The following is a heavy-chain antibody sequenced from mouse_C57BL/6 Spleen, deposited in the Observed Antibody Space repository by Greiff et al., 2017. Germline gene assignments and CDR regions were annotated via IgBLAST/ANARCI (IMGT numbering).Heavy chain of an antibody. CDR2: IDPETGGT. Sequence: VQLQQSGAELVRPGASVTLSCKASGYTFTDYEMHWVKQTPVHGLEWIGAIDPETGGTAYNQKFKGKAILTADKSSSTAYMELRSLTSEDSAVYYCTRPGGGYVAWFAYWGQGALVTVSA. CDR3: TRPGGGYVAWFAY. CDR1: GYTFTDYE. J-gene: IGHJ3*01. D-gene: IGHD2-2*01. V-gene: IGHV1-15*01.